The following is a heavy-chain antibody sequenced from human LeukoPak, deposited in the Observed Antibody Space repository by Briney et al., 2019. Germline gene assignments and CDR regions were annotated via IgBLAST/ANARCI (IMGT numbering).Heavy chain of an antibody. Sequence: SETLSLTCTVSGGSISSYYWSWIRQPPGKGLEWIGYIYYSGSTNYNPSLKSRVTISVDTSKNQFSLKLSSVTAADTAVYYCARAAYSSSWFPVLDYWGQGTLVTVSS. J-gene: IGHJ4*02. CDR3: ARAAYSSSWFPVLDY. V-gene: IGHV4-59*01. CDR1: GGSISSYY. CDR2: IYYSGST. D-gene: IGHD6-13*01.